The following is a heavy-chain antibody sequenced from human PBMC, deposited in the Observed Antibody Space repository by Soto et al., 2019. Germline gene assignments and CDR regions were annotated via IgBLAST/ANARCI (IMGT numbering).Heavy chain of an antibody. D-gene: IGHD3-3*01. J-gene: IGHJ5*02. Sequence: SEPLSLTCAVYGGSVHGYYWNWIRQPPGKGLEWIGEINHTGGTHYNSSLKSRVTMSVDTSKNQFSLRLSSVTAADTAIYYCATRITVFGLLIPPFDPWGQGTQVT. CDR3: ATRITVFGLLIPPFDP. CDR1: GGSVHGYY. CDR2: INHTGGT. V-gene: IGHV4-34*01.